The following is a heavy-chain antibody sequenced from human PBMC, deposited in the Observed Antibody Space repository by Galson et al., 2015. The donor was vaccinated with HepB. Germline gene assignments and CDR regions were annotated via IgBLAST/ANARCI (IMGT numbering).Heavy chain of an antibody. CDR1: GGSISSYY. V-gene: IGHV4-59*12. J-gene: IGHJ4*02. Sequence: SETLSLTCTVSGGSISSYYWSWIRQPPGMGLVWIGYIYSSGTPNYNPSLRSRVTISVDTSKSQFPLKLSSVTAADTAVYYCARLPWEGSFFEYWGQGTLVTVSS. D-gene: IGHD1-26*01. CDR3: ARLPWEGSFFEY. CDR2: IYSSGTP.